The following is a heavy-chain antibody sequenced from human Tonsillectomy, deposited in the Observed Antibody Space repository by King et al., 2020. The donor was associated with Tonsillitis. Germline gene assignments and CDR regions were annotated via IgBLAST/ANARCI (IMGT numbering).Heavy chain of an antibody. CDR3: ARGASTSSLYSFDY. D-gene: IGHD2-2*01. V-gene: IGHV1-18*04. CDR1: GYTFTSYG. CDR2: VSTYNGDT. J-gene: IGHJ4*02. Sequence: VQLVQSEAEVKKPGASVKVSCKASGYTFTSYGINWVRQAPGQGLEWMGWVSTYNGDTTYAQNLQGRVTMTIDTSTSTAYMELRSLRSDDTAVYYCARGASTSSLYSFDYWGQGSLVTVSS.